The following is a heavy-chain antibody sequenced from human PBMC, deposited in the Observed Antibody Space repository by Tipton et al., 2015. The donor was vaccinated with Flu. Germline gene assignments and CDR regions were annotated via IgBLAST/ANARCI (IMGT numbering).Heavy chain of an antibody. J-gene: IGHJ3*02. CDR2: SYTSGST. CDR1: GGSISSGSYY. Sequence: TLSLTCTVSGGSISSGSYYWSWIRQPAGKGLEWIGRSYTSGSTNYNPSLKSRVTISVDTSKNQFSLKLSSVTAADTAVYYCARVKHYYDSSGYYRIRFDAFDIWGQGTMVTVSS. V-gene: IGHV4-61*02. D-gene: IGHD3-22*01. CDR3: ARVKHYYDSSGYYRIRFDAFDI.